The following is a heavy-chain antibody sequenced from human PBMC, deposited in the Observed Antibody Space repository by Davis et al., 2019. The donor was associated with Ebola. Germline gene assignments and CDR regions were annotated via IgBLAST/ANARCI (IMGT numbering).Heavy chain of an antibody. J-gene: IGHJ4*02. D-gene: IGHD2-21*01. CDR3: TRALVVIAIRVDY. CDR2: IKQDGSEK. V-gene: IGHV3-7*04. Sequence: GESLKISCAASGFTFSSYWMSWVRQAPGKGLEWVANIKQDGSEKYYVDSVKGRFTISRDNAKNSLYLQMNSLRAEDTAVYYCTRALVVIAIRVDYWGQGTLVTVSS. CDR1: GFTFSSYW.